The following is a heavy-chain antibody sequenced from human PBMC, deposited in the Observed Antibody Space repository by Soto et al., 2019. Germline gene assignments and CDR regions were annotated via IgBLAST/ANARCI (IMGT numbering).Heavy chain of an antibody. CDR2: IYPGDSDT. Sequence: GESLKISCKGSGYSFTSYWIGWVRQMPGKGLEWMGIIYPGDSDTRYSPSFQGQVTISADKSISTAYLQWSSLKASDTAMYYCARSGDGVVVVAATLPYYGMDVWGQGITVTVSS. V-gene: IGHV5-51*01. J-gene: IGHJ6*02. CDR3: ARSGDGVVVVAATLPYYGMDV. CDR1: GYSFTSYW. D-gene: IGHD2-15*01.